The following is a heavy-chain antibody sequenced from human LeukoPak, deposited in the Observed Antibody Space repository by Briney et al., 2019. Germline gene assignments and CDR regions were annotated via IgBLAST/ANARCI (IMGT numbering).Heavy chain of an antibody. J-gene: IGHJ4*02. CDR2: IYSSGTT. CDR3: ARDVTGGSYFDY. Sequence: PSQTLSLTCTVSGGSISSGGYYWSWIRQLPGKGLDWIGYIYSSGTTYYNPSLKSRVTMSVDTSKNQFSLKLISVTAADTAVYYCARDVTGGSYFDYWGQGTLVTVFS. V-gene: IGHV4-31*03. CDR1: GGSISSGGYY. D-gene: IGHD1-26*01.